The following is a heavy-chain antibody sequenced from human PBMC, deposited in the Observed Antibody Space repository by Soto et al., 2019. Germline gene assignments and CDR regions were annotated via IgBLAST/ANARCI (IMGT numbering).Heavy chain of an antibody. D-gene: IGHD3-9*01. V-gene: IGHV1-18*01. CDR3: ARVYYDILTGYYIPNFDY. Sequence: ASVKVSCKASGYTFTSYGISWVRQAPGQGLEWMGWISAYNGNTNYAQKLQGRGTMTTDTSTSTAYMELRSLRSDDTAVYYCARVYYDILTGYYIPNFDYWGHGTLVTVSS. J-gene: IGHJ4*01. CDR1: GYTFTSYG. CDR2: ISAYNGNT.